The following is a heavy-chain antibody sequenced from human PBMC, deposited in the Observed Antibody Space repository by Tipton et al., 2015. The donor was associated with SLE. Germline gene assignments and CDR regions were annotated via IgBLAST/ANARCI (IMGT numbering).Heavy chain of an antibody. CDR3: TRDRGTTMTTEFDY. Sequence: SLRLSCTVSGFTLGDYAMSWVRQAPGKGLEWVGFIRSKAYGGTTEYAASVKGRFTISRDDFKSIAYLQMNSLKTEDTAVYYCTRDRGTTMTTEFDYWGQGTLVTVSS. CDR1: GFTLGDYA. J-gene: IGHJ4*02. CDR2: IRSKAYGGTT. V-gene: IGHV3-49*04. D-gene: IGHD4-17*01.